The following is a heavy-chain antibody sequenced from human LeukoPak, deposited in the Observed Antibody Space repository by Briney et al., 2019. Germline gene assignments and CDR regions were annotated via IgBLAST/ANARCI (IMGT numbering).Heavy chain of an antibody. J-gene: IGHJ4*02. CDR3: ARGGGPFWSGYYNDY. CDR1: GGSISSYY. CDR2: IYYSGST. V-gene: IGHV4-59*01. D-gene: IGHD3-3*01. Sequence: PSETLSLTCTVSGGSISSYYWSWIRQPPGKGLEWIGYIYYSGSTNYNPSLKSRVTISVDTSKNQFSLKLSSVTAADTAVYYCARGGGPFWSGYYNDYWGQGTLVTVSS.